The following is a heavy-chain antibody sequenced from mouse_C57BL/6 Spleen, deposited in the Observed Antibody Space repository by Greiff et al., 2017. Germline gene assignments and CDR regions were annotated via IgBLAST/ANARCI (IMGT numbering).Heavy chain of an antibody. J-gene: IGHJ4*01. V-gene: IGHV5-17*01. CDR3: ARRDYYAMDY. CDR2: ISSGSSTL. CDR1: GFTFSDSG. Sequence: DVKLVESGGGLVQPGGSLKLSCAASGFTFSDSGMHWVRQAPEKGLEWVAYISSGSSTLYYADTVKGRFTISRDNAKNTLFLQMTSLRSEDTAMXYCARRDYYAMDYWGQGTSVTVSS.